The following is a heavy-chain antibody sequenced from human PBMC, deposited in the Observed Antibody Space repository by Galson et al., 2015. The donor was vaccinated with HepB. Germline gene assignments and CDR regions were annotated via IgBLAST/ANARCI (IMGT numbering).Heavy chain of an antibody. CDR1: GYTFTSYY. V-gene: IGHV1-46*01. J-gene: IGHJ6*02. D-gene: IGHD6-19*01. CDR2: INPSGGST. Sequence: SVKVSCKASGYTFTSYYMHWVRQAPGQGLEWMGIINPSGGSTSYAQKFQGRVTMTRDTSTSTVYMELSSLRSEDTAVYYCARDLQASSGWYYYYGMDVWGQGTTVTVSS. CDR3: ARDLQASSGWYYYYGMDV.